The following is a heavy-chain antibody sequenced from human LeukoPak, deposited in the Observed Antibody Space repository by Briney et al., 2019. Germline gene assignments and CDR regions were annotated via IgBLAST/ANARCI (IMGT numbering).Heavy chain of an antibody. V-gene: IGHV4-4*07. D-gene: IGHD2-2*02. CDR3: ARACDIVVVPAAIGWFDP. CDR2: IYTSGST. CDR1: GGSISSYY. Sequence: SETLSLTCTVSGGSISSYYWSWIRQPAGKGLEWIGRIYTSGSTNYNPSLKSRVTMSVDTSKNQFSLKLSSVTAADTAVYYCARACDIVVVPAAIGWFDPWGQGTLVTVSS. J-gene: IGHJ5*02.